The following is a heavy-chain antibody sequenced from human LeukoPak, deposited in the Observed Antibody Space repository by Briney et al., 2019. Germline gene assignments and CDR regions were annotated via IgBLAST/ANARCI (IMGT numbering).Heavy chain of an antibody. CDR3: AREGGHGYNLSY. CDR2: ISYDGSNK. V-gene: IGHV3-30-3*01. Sequence: PGRSLSLPCAASGFTFSSYTMHWVRQAPGKGLEWVAVISYDGSNKYYADSVKGRFTISRDTSKNTLYLQMHSLRAEDTAVYYCAREGGHGYNLSYWGQVILVTVSS. D-gene: IGHD5-24*01. CDR1: GFTFSSYT. J-gene: IGHJ4*02.